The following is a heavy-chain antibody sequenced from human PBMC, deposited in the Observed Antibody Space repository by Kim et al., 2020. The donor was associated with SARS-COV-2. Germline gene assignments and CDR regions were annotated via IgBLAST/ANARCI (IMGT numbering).Heavy chain of an antibody. CDR3: ARHDSRGGGYFDY. Sequence: YNPSLKSRVTISVGTSKNQFSLKRRSVTAADTAVYYCARHDSRGGGYFDYWGQGTLVTVSS. J-gene: IGHJ4*02. D-gene: IGHD3-16*01. V-gene: IGHV4-59*08.